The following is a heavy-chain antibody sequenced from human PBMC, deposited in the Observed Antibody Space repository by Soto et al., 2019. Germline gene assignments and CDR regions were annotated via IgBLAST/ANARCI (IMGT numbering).Heavy chain of an antibody. D-gene: IGHD3-22*01. V-gene: IGHV2-70*01. CDR1: GFSLSTSGMC. CDR3: ARHYYDSSGYSAFDP. J-gene: IGHJ5*02. CDR2: IDWDDDK. Sequence: GPTLVNPTQTLTLTCTFSGFSLSTSGMCVSWIRQPPGKALEWLALIDWDDDKYYSTSLKTRLTISKDTSKNQVVLTMTNMDPVDTATYYCARHYYDSSGYSAFDPWGQGTLVTVSS.